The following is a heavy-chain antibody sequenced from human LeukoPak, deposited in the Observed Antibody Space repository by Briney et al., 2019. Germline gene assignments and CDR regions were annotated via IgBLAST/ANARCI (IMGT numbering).Heavy chain of an antibody. CDR1: GFTFSDYY. D-gene: IGHD1-26*01. J-gene: IGHJ4*02. CDR3: AKGTVGAKY. CDR2: ISESGGRI. Sequence: GGSLRLSCAASGFTFSDYYMGWIRQAPGKGLEWLSSISESGGRIFYRDSVKGRFTISRDNAGNSLYLQINSLRVDDTAVYYCAKGTVGAKYWGQGTLVIVSS. V-gene: IGHV3-11*04.